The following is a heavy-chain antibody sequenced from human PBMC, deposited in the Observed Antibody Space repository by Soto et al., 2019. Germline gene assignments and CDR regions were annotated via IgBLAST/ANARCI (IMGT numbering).Heavy chain of an antibody. Sequence: EVQLVESGGGLVQPGRSLRLSCAASGFTFDDYAMHWVRQAPGKGLEWVSGISWNSGSIGYADSVKGRFTISKDTAKNSLYLQMSSLRAEDTALYYCGRETTVTTSGVGYWGQGTLVTVSS. CDR3: GRETTVTTSGVGY. CDR1: GFTFDDYA. J-gene: IGHJ4*02. CDR2: ISWNSGSI. D-gene: IGHD4-17*01. V-gene: IGHV3-9*01.